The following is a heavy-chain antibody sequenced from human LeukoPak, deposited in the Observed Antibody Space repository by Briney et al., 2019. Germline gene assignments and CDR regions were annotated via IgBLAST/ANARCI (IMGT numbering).Heavy chain of an antibody. V-gene: IGHV3-74*01. CDR2: INSDGSST. CDR1: GFTFSNYW. Sequence: GGSLRLSCAASGFTFSNYWMHWVRQPPGKGLVWVSRINSDGSSTTYADSVKGRFTISRDNAKNSLYLQMNSLRAEDTAVYYCARDLPLDGRLDAFDIWGQGTMVTVSS. D-gene: IGHD5-24*01. J-gene: IGHJ3*02. CDR3: ARDLPLDGRLDAFDI.